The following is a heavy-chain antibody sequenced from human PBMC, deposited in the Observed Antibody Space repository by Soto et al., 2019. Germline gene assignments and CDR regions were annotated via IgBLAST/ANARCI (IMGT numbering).Heavy chain of an antibody. D-gene: IGHD2-2*01. CDR2: INAGNGNT. Sequence: ASVQVSCKASGYTFPSYAMHWGRQAPGQRLEWMGWINAGNGNTKYSQKFQGRVTITRDTSASTAYMELSSLRSEDTAVYYCARDVDCSSTSCLDYWGQGTLVTVSS. J-gene: IGHJ4*02. V-gene: IGHV1-3*01. CDR3: ARDVDCSSTSCLDY. CDR1: GYTFPSYA.